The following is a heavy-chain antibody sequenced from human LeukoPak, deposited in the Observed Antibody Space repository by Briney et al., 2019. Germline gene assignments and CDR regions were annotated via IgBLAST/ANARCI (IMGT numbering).Heavy chain of an antibody. CDR2: ISSSGSYT. CDR1: GFIFSDYY. J-gene: IGHJ3*02. D-gene: IGHD2/OR15-2a*01. Sequence: GGSLRLSCAASGFIFSDYYMTWIRQAPGKGLEFISFISSSGSYTNSADSVKGRFTISRDNAKNTLYLQVNSLRAEDTAMYYCARNILFAFDIWGQGTMVTVSS. CDR3: ARNILFAFDI. V-gene: IGHV3-11*03.